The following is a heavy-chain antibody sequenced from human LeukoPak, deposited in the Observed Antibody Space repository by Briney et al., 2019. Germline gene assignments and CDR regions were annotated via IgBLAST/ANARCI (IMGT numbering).Heavy chain of an antibody. J-gene: IGHJ6*02. CDR3: ARDLVKEKPSGGFYYYGMDV. V-gene: IGHV4-4*07. D-gene: IGHD1-26*01. CDR2: IYTSGST. Sequence: PSETLSLTCTVSGGSISSYYWSWIRQPAGKGLEWIGRIYTSGSTNYNPSLKSRVTMSVDTSKNQFSLKVISVTAADTAVYYCARDLVKEKPSGGFYYYGMDVWGQGTTVTVSS. CDR1: GGSISSYY.